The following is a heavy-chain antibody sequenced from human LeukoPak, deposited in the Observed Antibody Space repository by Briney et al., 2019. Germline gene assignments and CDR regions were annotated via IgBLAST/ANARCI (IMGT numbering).Heavy chain of an antibody. D-gene: IGHD3-22*01. CDR1: GFTFSSYG. Sequence: GGSLRLSCAASGFTFSSYGMHWVRQAPGEGLEWVAVIWYDGSNKYYADSVEGRFTISRDNSKNTLYLQMNSLRAEDTAVYYCARGYYYDSSGYYGRNFDYWGQGTLVTVSS. V-gene: IGHV3-33*01. J-gene: IGHJ4*02. CDR3: ARGYYYDSSGYYGRNFDY. CDR2: IWYDGSNK.